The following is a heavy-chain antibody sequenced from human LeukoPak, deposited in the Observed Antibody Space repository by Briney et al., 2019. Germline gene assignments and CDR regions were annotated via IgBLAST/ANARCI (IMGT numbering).Heavy chain of an antibody. CDR2: IWYDGSNK. Sequence: PGRSLRLSCAASGFTFSSYGMHWVRQAPGKGLEWVAVIWYDGSNKYYADSVKGRFTISRDNSKNTLYLQMNSLRAEDTAVYYCARDRELYGMDVWGQGTTVTVSS. CDR3: ARDRELYGMDV. CDR1: GFTFSSYG. V-gene: IGHV3-33*01. D-gene: IGHD1-7*01. J-gene: IGHJ6*02.